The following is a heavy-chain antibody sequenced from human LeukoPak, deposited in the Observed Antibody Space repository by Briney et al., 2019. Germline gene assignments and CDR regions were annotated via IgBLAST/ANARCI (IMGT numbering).Heavy chain of an antibody. CDR2: ISGSGGST. CDR3: ARFSSDYYYYGMDV. Sequence: PGGSLRLSCAASGFTFSSYAMSWVRQAPGKGLEXXXAISGSGGSTYYADSVKGRFTISRDDSKNTLYLQMNSLRAEDTAVYYCARFSSDYYYYGMDVWGQGTTVTVSS. D-gene: IGHD6-6*01. CDR1: GFTFSSYA. J-gene: IGHJ6*02. V-gene: IGHV3-23*01.